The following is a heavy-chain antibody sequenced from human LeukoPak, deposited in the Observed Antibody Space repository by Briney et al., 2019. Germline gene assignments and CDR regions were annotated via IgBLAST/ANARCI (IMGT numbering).Heavy chain of an antibody. CDR3: AREYNYYDSSGWDAFEI. V-gene: IGHV4-59*01. D-gene: IGHD3-22*01. Sequence: SETLSLTCTVSGGSISTYYWNWVRQPPGKGLEWIGYIYYSGSTNYNPSLTGRVTISVDTSKNQFSLKLSSVTAADTAVYYCAREYNYYDSSGWDAFEIWGQGTMVTVSS. CDR1: GGSISTYY. CDR2: IYYSGST. J-gene: IGHJ3*02.